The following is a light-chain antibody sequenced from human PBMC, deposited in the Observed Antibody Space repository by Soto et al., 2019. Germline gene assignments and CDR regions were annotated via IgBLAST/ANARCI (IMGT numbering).Light chain of an antibody. CDR2: TAS. J-gene: IGKJ4*01. Sequence: DIQMTQSPSSLSAPVGDTVTITCRASQNIDIYVNWYQQKPGTAPKLLIYTASTLQSGVPSRFSGSGSGTDFTLAISSLQPEDFATYYCQQSFTTPAITFGGGTK. CDR3: QQSFTTPAIT. V-gene: IGKV1-39*01. CDR1: QNIDIY.